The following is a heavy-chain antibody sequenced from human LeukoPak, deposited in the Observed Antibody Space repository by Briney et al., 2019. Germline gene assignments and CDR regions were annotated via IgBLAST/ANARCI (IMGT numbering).Heavy chain of an antibody. D-gene: IGHD3-10*01. CDR2: ISSSSSTI. CDR1: GFTFSSYA. J-gene: IGHJ3*02. CDR3: ATVRGDRSNAFDI. Sequence: GGSLRLSCAASGFTFSSYAMNWVRQAPGKGLEWVSYISSSSSTIYYADSVKGRFTISRDNAKNSLYLQMNSLRAEDTAVYYCATVRGDRSNAFDIWGQGTMVTVSS. V-gene: IGHV3-48*01.